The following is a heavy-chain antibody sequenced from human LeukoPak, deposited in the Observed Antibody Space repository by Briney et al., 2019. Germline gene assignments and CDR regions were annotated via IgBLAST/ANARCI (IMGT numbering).Heavy chain of an antibody. V-gene: IGHV3-66*02. J-gene: IGHJ4*02. D-gene: IGHD3-10*01. CDR3: AKESATMVRGPFDY. CDR2: IYSGGST. CDR1: GFTVSSNY. Sequence: GGSLRLSCAASGFTVSSNYMSWVRQAPGKGLEWVSVIYSGGSTYYADSVKGRFTISRDNSKNTLYLQMNSLRAEDTAAYYCAKESATMVRGPFDYWGQGTLVTVSS.